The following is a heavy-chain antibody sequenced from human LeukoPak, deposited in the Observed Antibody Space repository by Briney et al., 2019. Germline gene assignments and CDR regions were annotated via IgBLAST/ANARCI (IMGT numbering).Heavy chain of an antibody. CDR2: IYPGDSDT. D-gene: IGHD6-25*01. Sequence: GESLKISCKGSGYSFTSYWIGWVRRMPGKGLEWMGIIYPGDSDTRYSPSFQGQVTISADKSINTAYLQWGGLKASDTAMYYCATSYSSGYYFDYWGQGTLVTVSS. J-gene: IGHJ4*02. CDR1: GYSFTSYW. CDR3: ATSYSSGYYFDY. V-gene: IGHV5-51*01.